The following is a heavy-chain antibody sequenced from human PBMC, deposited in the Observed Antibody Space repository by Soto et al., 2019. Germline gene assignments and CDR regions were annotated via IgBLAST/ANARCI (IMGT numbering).Heavy chain of an antibody. V-gene: IGHV1-69*13. Sequence: ASVKVSCKASGGTFSSYAISWVRQDPGEGLEWMGGIIPIFGTANYAQKFQGRVTITADESTSTAYMELSSLRSEDTAVYYCARGAPGGYYYYGMDVWGQGTTVTVSS. CDR1: GGTFSSYA. CDR3: ARGAPGGYYYYGMDV. J-gene: IGHJ6*02. CDR2: IIPIFGTA.